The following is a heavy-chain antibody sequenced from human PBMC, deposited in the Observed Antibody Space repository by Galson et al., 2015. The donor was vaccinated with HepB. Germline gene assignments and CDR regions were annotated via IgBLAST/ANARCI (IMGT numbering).Heavy chain of an antibody. CDR2: IWYDGSNK. V-gene: IGHV3-33*01. CDR3: ARDPGYGSGSYDYYYGMDV. CDR1: GFTFSSYG. D-gene: IGHD3-10*01. Sequence: SLRLSCAASGFTFSSYGMHWVRQAPGKGLEWVAVIWYDGSNKYYADSVKGRFTISRDNSKNTLYLQMNSLRAEDTAVYYCARDPGYGSGSYDYYYGMDVWGQGTTVTVSS. J-gene: IGHJ6*02.